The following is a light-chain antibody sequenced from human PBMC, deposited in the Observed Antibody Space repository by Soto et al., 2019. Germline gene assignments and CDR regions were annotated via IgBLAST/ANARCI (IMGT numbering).Light chain of an antibody. CDR1: SSDVGAYNY. Sequence: SVLTQPASGSGSPGQSITISCTGTSSDVGAYNYVSWYQQHPGKAPKLMIYDVNNRPSGVSNRFSGSKSGNTASLTISGLQAEDEADYYCSSYRSSSTPCVFGTGTKATVL. CDR2: DVN. J-gene: IGLJ1*01. V-gene: IGLV2-14*01. CDR3: SSYRSSSTPCV.